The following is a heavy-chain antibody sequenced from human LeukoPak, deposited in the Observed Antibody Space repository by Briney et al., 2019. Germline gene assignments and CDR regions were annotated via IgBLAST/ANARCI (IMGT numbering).Heavy chain of an antibody. V-gene: IGHV4-39*07. CDR1: GGSISGSSYS. D-gene: IGHD3-22*01. CDR2: LDYSGST. CDR3: AREAPLRGYYDSSGYGN. Sequence: SETLFLTCTVSGGSISGSSYSWGWIRQPPGKGLEWIGSLDYSGSTNYNPSLKSRVTISVDTSKNQFSLKLSSVTAADTAVYYCAREAPLRGYYDSSGYGNWGQGTLVTVSS. J-gene: IGHJ4*02.